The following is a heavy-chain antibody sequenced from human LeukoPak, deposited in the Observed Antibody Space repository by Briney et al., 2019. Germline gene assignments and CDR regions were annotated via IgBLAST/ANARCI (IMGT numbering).Heavy chain of an antibody. Sequence: SETLSLTCTVSGDSISSGGYYWSWIRQPPGKGLEWIGSIHYSGSTYYNPSLKSRVTISVDTSKNQFSLKLSSVTAADTAVYYCARRATVTTGYYYMDVWGKGTTVTVSS. J-gene: IGHJ6*03. D-gene: IGHD4-11*01. V-gene: IGHV4-39*01. CDR1: GDSISSGGYY. CDR3: ARRATVTTGYYYMDV. CDR2: IHYSGST.